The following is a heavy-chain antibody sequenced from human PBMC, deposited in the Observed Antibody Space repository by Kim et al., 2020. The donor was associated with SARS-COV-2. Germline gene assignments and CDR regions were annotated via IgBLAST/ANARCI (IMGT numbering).Heavy chain of an antibody. V-gene: IGHV3-23*01. J-gene: IGHJ4*02. Sequence: GGSLRLSCAASGFTFSSYAMSWVRQAPGKGLEWVSAISGSGGSTYYADSVKGRFTISRDNSKNTLYLQMNSLRAEDTAVYYCAQGGGSWNYRFFDYWGQGTLVTVSS. CDR1: GFTFSSYA. CDR2: ISGSGGST. D-gene: IGHD1-7*01. CDR3: AQGGGSWNYRFFDY.